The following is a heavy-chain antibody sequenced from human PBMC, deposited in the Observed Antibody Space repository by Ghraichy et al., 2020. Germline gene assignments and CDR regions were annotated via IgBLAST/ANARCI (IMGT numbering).Heavy chain of an antibody. CDR2: ISGSGDTI. CDR3: AKVKGLDGYPGPTFDY. Sequence: GALRLSCAASGFTFSNYAMSWVRQAPGKGLEWVSPISGSGDTIYYADSVKGRFTISRDNSKNTLYLQMKSLRAEDTAVYYCAKVKGLDGYPGPTFDYWGQGTLVTVS. CDR1: GFTFSNYA. J-gene: IGHJ4*02. D-gene: IGHD3-22*01. V-gene: IGHV3-23*01.